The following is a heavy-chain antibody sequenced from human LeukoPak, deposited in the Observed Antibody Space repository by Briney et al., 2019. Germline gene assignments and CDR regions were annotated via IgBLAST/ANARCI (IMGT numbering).Heavy chain of an antibody. CDR2: IYSGGAT. CDR3: ARLHYDVLTGPFDY. D-gene: IGHD3-9*01. V-gene: IGHV3-66*04. Sequence: QAGGSLRLSCAASGITVSTNYMSWVRQAPGKGLEWVSIIYSGGATYYADSVKGRFTISREVSKNTLWLQMNSLRAEDTAVYYCARLHYDVLTGPFDYWGQGTLVTVSS. J-gene: IGHJ4*02. CDR1: GITVSTNY.